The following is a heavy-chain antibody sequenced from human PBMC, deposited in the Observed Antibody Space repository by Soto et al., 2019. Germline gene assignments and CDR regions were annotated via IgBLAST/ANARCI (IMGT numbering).Heavy chain of an antibody. CDR2: INAGNGNT. D-gene: IGHD5-18*01. CDR1: GYTFTSYA. V-gene: IGHV1-3*01. CDR3: ARDIAMVIYDTNWFDP. Sequence: ASVKVSSTASGYTFTSYAMHCVRQAPGQRLEWMGWINAGNGNTKYSQKFQGRVTMTRDTSTSTVYMELSSLRSEDTAVYYCARDIAMVIYDTNWFDPWGQGTLVTV. J-gene: IGHJ5*02.